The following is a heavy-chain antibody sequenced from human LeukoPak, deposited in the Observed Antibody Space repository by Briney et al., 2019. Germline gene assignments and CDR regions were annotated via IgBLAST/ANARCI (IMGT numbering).Heavy chain of an antibody. CDR3: ARDPEVPDYYSYMDV. CDR1: GFIFSSYG. CDR2: ISSGGAYT. Sequence: PGGSLRLSCTGSGFIFSSYGLFWVRQAPRKGLEWVSAISSGGAYTYYADSVKGRFTISRDNALNSVSLQMNGLRAEDTAIYYCARDPEVPDYYSYMDVWGKGTTVTVSS. J-gene: IGHJ6*03. V-gene: IGHV3-21*01.